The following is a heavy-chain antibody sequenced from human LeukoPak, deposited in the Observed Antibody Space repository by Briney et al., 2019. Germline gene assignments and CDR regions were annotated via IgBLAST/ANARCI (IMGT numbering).Heavy chain of an antibody. V-gene: IGHV3-30*02. CDR3: AKDTRGWLVRPDY. D-gene: IGHD6-19*01. J-gene: IGHJ4*02. CDR1: GFTFSSYG. Sequence: GGSLRLSCAASGFTFSSYGMHWVRQAPGKGLEWVAFIRYDGSNKYYADSVKGRFTISRDNSKNTLYLQMNSLRAEDTALYYCAKDTRGWLVRPDYWGQGTLVTVSS. CDR2: IRYDGSNK.